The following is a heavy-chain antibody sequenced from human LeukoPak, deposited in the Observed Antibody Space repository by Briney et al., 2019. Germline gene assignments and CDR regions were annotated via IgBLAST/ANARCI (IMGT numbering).Heavy chain of an antibody. D-gene: IGHD6-13*01. CDR2: NNPNSGGT. CDR1: GYTFTGYY. Sequence: GASVKVSCKASGYTFTGYYMHWVRQAPGQGLEWMGWNNPNSGGTNYAQKFQGRVTMTRDTSISTAYMELGRLRSDDTAVYYCARTGYSSSWFSYYYGMDVWGQGTTVTVSS. J-gene: IGHJ6*02. CDR3: ARTGYSSSWFSYYYGMDV. V-gene: IGHV1-2*02.